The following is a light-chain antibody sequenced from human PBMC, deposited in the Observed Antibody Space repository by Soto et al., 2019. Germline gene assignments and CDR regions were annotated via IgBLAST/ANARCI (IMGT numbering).Light chain of an antibody. J-gene: IGKJ4*01. CDR3: HQYNNWLALT. V-gene: IGKV3-20*01. CDR2: GAS. Sequence: EIVLTQSPGTLSLSPGERATLSCRASQSVSSSFLAWYRQKPGQAPRLLIYGASTRAPGIPDRFSGSGSGTDFTLTISRLEREDSAVYYCHQYNNWLALTFGGGTKVEIK. CDR1: QSVSSSF.